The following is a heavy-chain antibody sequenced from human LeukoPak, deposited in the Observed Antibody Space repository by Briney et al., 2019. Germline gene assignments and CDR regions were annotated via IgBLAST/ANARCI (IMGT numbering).Heavy chain of an antibody. CDR3: ARAVKQWLVRRYYFDY. Sequence: ASVKASCKASGYTFTSYDINWVRQATGQGLEWMGWMNPNSGNTGYAQKFQGRVTMTRNTSISTAYMELSSLRSEDTAVYYCARAVKQWLVRRYYFDYWGQGTLVTVSS. CDR1: GYTFTSYD. V-gene: IGHV1-8*01. CDR2: MNPNSGNT. D-gene: IGHD6-19*01. J-gene: IGHJ4*02.